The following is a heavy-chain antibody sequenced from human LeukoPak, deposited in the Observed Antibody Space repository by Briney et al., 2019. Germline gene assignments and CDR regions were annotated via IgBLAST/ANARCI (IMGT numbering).Heavy chain of an antibody. J-gene: IGHJ4*02. Sequence: GKSLRLSCAASGFTFASYAMYWVRQPPGRGLEWVASISYDGRDKYYVDSVKGRFFISKDSSMSTLYLDMNSLRPEDTALYYCVRDLYSRSPYFDVWGQGTLVTVSS. D-gene: IGHD2-21*01. V-gene: IGHV3-30*03. CDR3: VRDLYSRSPYFDV. CDR2: ISYDGRDK. CDR1: GFTFASYA.